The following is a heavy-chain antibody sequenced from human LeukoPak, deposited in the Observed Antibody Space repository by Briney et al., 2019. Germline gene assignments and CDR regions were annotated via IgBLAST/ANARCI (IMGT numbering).Heavy chain of an antibody. D-gene: IGHD3-3*01. CDR3: ARSVDDFWSGYYGNWFDP. CDR2: ISSSGSTI. V-gene: IGHV3-11*04. CDR1: GFTFSDYY. J-gene: IGHJ5*02. Sequence: GGSLRLSCAASGFTFSDYYMSWIRQAPGKGLEWVSYISSSGSTIYYADSVKGRFTISRDNAKNSLYLQMNSLRAEDTAVYYCARSVDDFWSGYYGNWFDPWGQGTLVTVSS.